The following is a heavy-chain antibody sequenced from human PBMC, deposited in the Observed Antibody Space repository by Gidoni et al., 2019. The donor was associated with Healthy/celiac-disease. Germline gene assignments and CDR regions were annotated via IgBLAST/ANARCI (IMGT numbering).Heavy chain of an antibody. CDR3: APAAAGTRRYYYYGMDV. Sequence: EVQLLESGGGLVQPGGSLRLSCAASGFTFSSYAMSWVRQAPGKGLEWVSAISGSGGSTYYADSVKGRFTISRDNSKNTLYLQMNSLRAEDTAVYYCAPAAAGTRRYYYYGMDVWGQGTTVTVSS. D-gene: IGHD6-13*01. CDR2: ISGSGGST. V-gene: IGHV3-23*01. J-gene: IGHJ6*02. CDR1: GFTFSSYA.